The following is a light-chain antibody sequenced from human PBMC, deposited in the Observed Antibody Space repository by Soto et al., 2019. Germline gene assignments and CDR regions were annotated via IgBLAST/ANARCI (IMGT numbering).Light chain of an antibody. CDR1: SSNIGANYD. CDR2: DNN. J-gene: IGLJ2*01. CDR3: QSYDSGLTAVV. Sequence: QSVLTQSPSVSGAPGQRVTLSCTGSSSNIGANYDVHWYQQIPGRAPKVLIYDNNIRPSGVPDRFSGSKSGTSASLAITGLQAEDEADYYCQSYDSGLTAVVFGGGTKLTV. V-gene: IGLV1-40*01.